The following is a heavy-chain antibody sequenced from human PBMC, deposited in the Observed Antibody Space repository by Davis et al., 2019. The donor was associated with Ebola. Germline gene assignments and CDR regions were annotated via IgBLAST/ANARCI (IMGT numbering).Heavy chain of an antibody. J-gene: IGHJ5*02. V-gene: IGHV4-39*07. CDR2: MYYSGST. CDR1: GGSISEGIHY. D-gene: IGHD3-22*01. Sequence: PSETLSLTCTVSGGSISEGIHYWSWIRQPPGKGLEWIGTMYYSGSTSYNPSLKSRLTLSVDTSRNHFSLDLTSVTSADTAIYYCARNSSGFGHYDHWGQGILITVSS. CDR3: ARNSSGFGHYDH.